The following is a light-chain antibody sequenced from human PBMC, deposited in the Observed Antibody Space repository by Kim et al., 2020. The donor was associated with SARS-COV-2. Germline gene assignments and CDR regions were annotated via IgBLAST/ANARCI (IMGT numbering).Light chain of an antibody. CDR1: QSVSSY. V-gene: IGKV3-11*01. CDR3: QQRSNWPPG. CDR2: DAS. Sequence: EIVLTQSPATLSLSPGERATLSCRASQSVSSYLAWYQQKPGQAPRLLIYDASNRATGIPARFSGSGSGTDFTLTIGSLEPEDFAVYYCQQRSNWPPGFGGGTKVDIK. J-gene: IGKJ4*01.